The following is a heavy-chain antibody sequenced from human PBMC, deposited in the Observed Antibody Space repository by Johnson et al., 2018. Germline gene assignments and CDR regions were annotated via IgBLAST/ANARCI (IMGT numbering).Heavy chain of an antibody. D-gene: IGHD5-24*01. CDR2: ISGSGRST. Sequence: EVQLLESGGGLVQPGGSLRLSCAASGFPFSSYSMTWVRQAPGKGLEWVSGISGSGRSTYYAASVKGRFTISRDNSNDTLSLQMVSLRAEDTAVYYCAKDRTGNWHGHFQYWGQGTLVTVSS. CDR1: GFPFSSYS. V-gene: IGHV3-23*01. CDR3: AKDRTGNWHGHFQY. J-gene: IGHJ1*01.